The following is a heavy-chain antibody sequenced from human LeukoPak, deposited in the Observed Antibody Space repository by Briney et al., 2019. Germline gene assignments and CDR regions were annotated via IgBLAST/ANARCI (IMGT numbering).Heavy chain of an antibody. D-gene: IGHD5-12*01. Sequence: SETLSLTCTASGGSISTSSYYWAWIRQSPGKGLEWIVSIYYSGTTYYNPSLKSRVTISVDRSKNQFSLKLSSVTAADTAVYYCARYSGYDRKFDYWGQGTLVTVSS. CDR1: GGSISTSSYY. V-gene: IGHV4-39*07. J-gene: IGHJ4*02. CDR2: IYYSGTT. CDR3: ARYSGYDRKFDY.